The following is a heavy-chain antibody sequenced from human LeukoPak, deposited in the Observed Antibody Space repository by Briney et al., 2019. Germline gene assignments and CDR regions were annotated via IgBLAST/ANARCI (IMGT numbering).Heavy chain of an antibody. CDR3: AKDVGKWESLHFFDY. J-gene: IGHJ4*02. V-gene: IGHV3-53*01. Sequence: PGGSLRLSCVASGFIVSNNYMSWVRQAPGKGLEWVSVLYNAGSTYYADSVKGRFTISRDDSRNTLYLQMNSLRGDDTAVYYCAKDVGKWESLHFFDYWGQGTLVTVSS. CDR2: LYNAGST. CDR1: GFIVSNNY. D-gene: IGHD1-26*01.